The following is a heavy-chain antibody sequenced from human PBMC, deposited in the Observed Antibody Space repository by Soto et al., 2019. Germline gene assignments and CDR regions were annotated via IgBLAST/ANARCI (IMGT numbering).Heavy chain of an antibody. CDR2: INHSGST. Sequence: SETLSLTCAVYGGSFSGYYWSWIRQPPGKGLEWIGEINHSGSTNYNPSLKSRVTISVDTSKSQFSLKLSSVTAADTAVYYCARGRDPYCSGGSCGAFDSWGQGTMDTFSS. J-gene: IGHJ3*02. D-gene: IGHD2-15*01. CDR1: GGSFSGYY. V-gene: IGHV4-34*01. CDR3: ARGRDPYCSGGSCGAFDS.